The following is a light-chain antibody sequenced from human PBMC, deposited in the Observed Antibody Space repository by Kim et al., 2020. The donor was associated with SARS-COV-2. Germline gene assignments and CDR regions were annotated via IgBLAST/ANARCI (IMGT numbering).Light chain of an antibody. Sequence: ASVGDIVTITCRSSQGISNFLAWYQQKPGKVPQLLIYEASVLQSGVPARFSGSGSGTDFTLTISGLQPEDIASYYCQRYNSAPWTFGQGTKVDIK. CDR2: EAS. J-gene: IGKJ1*01. CDR1: QGISNF. CDR3: QRYNSAPWT. V-gene: IGKV1-27*01.